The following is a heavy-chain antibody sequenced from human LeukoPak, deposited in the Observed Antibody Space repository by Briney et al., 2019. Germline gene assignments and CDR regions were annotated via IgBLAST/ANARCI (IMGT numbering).Heavy chain of an antibody. CDR1: GYTFTGYY. V-gene: IGHV1-2*02. CDR2: INPNSGGT. J-gene: IGHJ2*01. D-gene: IGHD3-10*01. Sequence: ASVKVSRKASGYTFTGYYMHWVRQAPGQGLEWMGWINPNSGGTNYAQKFQGRVTMTRDTSISTAYMELSRLRSDDTAVYYCARDSLLVRGLDLWGRGTLVTVSS. CDR3: ARDSLLVRGLDL.